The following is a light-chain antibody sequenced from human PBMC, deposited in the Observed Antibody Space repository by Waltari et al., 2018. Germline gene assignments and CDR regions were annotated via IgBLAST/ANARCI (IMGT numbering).Light chain of an antibody. J-gene: IGKJ4*01. CDR1: QRISDNS. Sequence: NVLTQSPGTRSLSPGEGAPLPCTASQRISDNSLAWFQQKPGQAPRLLLYGASSRATGVPDRFSGSGSGTDFTLTISRLEPEDFVVYYCHQYGSSWRTFGGGTKVEIK. V-gene: IGKV3-20*01. CDR2: GAS. CDR3: HQYGSSWRT.